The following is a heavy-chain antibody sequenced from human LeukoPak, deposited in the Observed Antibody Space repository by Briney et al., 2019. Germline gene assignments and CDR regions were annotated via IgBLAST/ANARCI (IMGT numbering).Heavy chain of an antibody. CDR2: ISYDGSNK. V-gene: IGHV3-30-3*01. CDR3: ARDPLDC. CDR1: GFTFSSYA. Sequence: GSLRLSCAASGFTFSSYAMHWVRQAPGKGLEWVAVISYDGSNKYYADSVKGRFTISRDNSKNTLYLQMNSLRAEDTAVYYCARDPLDCWGQGTLVTVSS. J-gene: IGHJ4*02.